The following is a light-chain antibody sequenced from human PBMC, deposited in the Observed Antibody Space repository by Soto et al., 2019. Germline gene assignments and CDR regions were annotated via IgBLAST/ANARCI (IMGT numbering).Light chain of an antibody. CDR3: QQYNDWPLT. Sequence: EIVMTQSPVTLSVSPGDRATLSCRASQSVSSNLAWYQQKPGQAPSLLIYGAFTRATGIPARFSGTGSGTEFTLTISSLQSEDFALYDCQQYNDWPLTFGQGTKVDI. J-gene: IGKJ1*01. V-gene: IGKV3-15*01. CDR2: GAF. CDR1: QSVSSN.